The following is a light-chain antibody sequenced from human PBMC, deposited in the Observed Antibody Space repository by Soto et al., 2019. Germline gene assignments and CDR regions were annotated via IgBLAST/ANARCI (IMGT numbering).Light chain of an antibody. J-gene: IGKJ3*01. Sequence: DIQMTQSPSSVSASVGDRVTITCRTSQVINNWLAWYQQKPWKAPNLLIYAASTLQSGVPSRFSGSGSGTDFTLTISSLQPEDFATYYCQQANSFPFTFGPGTKVDIK. V-gene: IGKV1-12*02. CDR2: AAS. CDR1: QVINNW. CDR3: QQANSFPFT.